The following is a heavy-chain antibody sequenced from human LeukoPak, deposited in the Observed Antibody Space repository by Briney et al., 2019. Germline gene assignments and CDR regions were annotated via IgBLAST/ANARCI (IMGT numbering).Heavy chain of an antibody. CDR2: IYPGDSDT. J-gene: IGHJ4*02. D-gene: IGHD3-3*01. Sequence: GESLKISCKGSGYSFTSYWIGWVRQMPGKGLEWMGIIYPGDSDTRYSPSFQGQVTISADKSISTAYLQWSSLKSEDTAVFYCARESHPDLIYFDYWGLGTLVTISS. V-gene: IGHV5-51*01. CDR1: GYSFTSYW. CDR3: ARESHPDLIYFDY.